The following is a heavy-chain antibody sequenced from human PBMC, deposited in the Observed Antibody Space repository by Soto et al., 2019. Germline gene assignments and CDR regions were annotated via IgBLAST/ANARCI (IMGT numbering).Heavy chain of an antibody. D-gene: IGHD3-3*01. J-gene: IGHJ6*02. V-gene: IGHV5-51*01. CDR2: IYPGDSDT. CDR1: GYSFTSYW. Sequence: PGESLKISCKGSGYSFTSYWIGWVRQMPGKGLEWRGIIYPGDSDTRYSPSFQGQFTISADKSIRTAYLQWSSLKASDTAMYYCLRFLVWLPPGWYYGMDVWGQGTTVTVSS. CDR3: LRFLVWLPPGWYYGMDV.